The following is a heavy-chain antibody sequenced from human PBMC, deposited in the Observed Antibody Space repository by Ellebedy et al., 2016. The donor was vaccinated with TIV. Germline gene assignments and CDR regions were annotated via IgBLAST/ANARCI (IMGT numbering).Heavy chain of an antibody. D-gene: IGHD2/OR15-2a*01. J-gene: IGHJ4*02. V-gene: IGHV1-46*01. CDR1: GFTFTSFY. CDR3: ARAPPTLHYFDY. CDR2: INPNDGRT. Sequence: AASVKVSCKASGFTFTSFYLHWVRQAPGQGLEWMGIINPNDGRTDYAQKFQGRVTMTRDTSTSTVYMELSSLRSEDTAVYYCARAPPTLHYFDYWGQGTLVTVSS.